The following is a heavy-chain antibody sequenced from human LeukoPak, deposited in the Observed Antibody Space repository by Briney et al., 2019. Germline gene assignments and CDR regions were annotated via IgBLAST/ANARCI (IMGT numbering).Heavy chain of an antibody. CDR2: INQDGTEK. V-gene: IGHV3-7*01. D-gene: IGHD3-10*01. CDR1: GFTFTTYW. Sequence: GGSLRLSCAASGFTFTTYWVSWVRQLPGKGLEWVANINQDGTEKYYVDSVKGRFTISRDNAKNSLDLQMNSLRVEDTGIYYCVKVAKYYYGSETYYFFEHWGQGTPVTASS. CDR3: VKVAKYYYGSETYYFFEH. J-gene: IGHJ4*02.